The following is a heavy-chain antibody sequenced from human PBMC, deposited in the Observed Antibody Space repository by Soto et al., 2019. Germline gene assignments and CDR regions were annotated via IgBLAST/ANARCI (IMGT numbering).Heavy chain of an antibody. Sequence: TLSLTCGISGDSVSSNSAAWHWIRQSPSRGLEWLGRTYYRSKWYNDYAVSVKSRITINPDTSKKQFSLQLNSVTPEDTAVYYCAKDFYGSGSFNVWGQGTSAPVYS. CDR3: AKDFYGSGSFNV. CDR1: GDSVSSNSAA. J-gene: IGHJ6*02. D-gene: IGHD3-10*01. V-gene: IGHV6-1*01. CDR2: TYYRSKWYN.